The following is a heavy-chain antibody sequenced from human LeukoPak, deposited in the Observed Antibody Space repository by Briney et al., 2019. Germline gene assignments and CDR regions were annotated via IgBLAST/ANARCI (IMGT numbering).Heavy chain of an antibody. CDR1: GGSISSYY. J-gene: IGHJ6*03. Sequence: SETLSLTCTVSGGSISSYYWSWIRQPAGKGLEWIGRIYTSGSTNYNPSLKSRVTMSVDTSKNQFSLKLSSVTAADTAVYYCAREGYYDFWSGLPYYYYYMDVWGKGTTVTVPS. V-gene: IGHV4-4*07. CDR2: IYTSGST. CDR3: AREGYYDFWSGLPYYYYYMDV. D-gene: IGHD3-3*01.